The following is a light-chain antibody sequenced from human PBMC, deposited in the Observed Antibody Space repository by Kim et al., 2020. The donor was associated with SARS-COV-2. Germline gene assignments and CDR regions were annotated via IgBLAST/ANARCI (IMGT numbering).Light chain of an antibody. V-gene: IGLV3-9*01. CDR2: RDS. Sequence: ALGQTAGITCGGDNVGSKSVHGDQKKPGQAPVLVIYRDSNRPTGIPERFSGSNSGNTATLTISRAQAGDEAYYYCQVWDSSTVFGGGTQLTVL. J-gene: IGLJ2*01. CDR1: NVGSKS. CDR3: QVWDSSTV.